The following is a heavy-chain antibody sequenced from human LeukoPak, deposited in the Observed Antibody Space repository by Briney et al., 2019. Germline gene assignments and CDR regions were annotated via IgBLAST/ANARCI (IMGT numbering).Heavy chain of an antibody. J-gene: IGHJ1*01. CDR3: AKAGTYYYDSSGYYSEYFQH. Sequence: GGSLRLSCAASGFTFSSYGMSWVRQAPGKGLEWVSAISGSGGSTYYADSVKGRFTISRDNSKNTLYLQMNSLRAEDTAVYYCAKAGTYYYDSSGYYSEYFQHWGQGTLVTVSS. V-gene: IGHV3-23*01. D-gene: IGHD3-22*01. CDR2: ISGSGGST. CDR1: GFTFSSYG.